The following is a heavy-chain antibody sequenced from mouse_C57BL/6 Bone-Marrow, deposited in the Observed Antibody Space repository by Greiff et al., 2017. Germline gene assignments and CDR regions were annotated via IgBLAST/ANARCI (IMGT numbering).Heavy chain of an antibody. Sequence: VQVVESGAELARPGASVKLSCKASGYTFTSYGISWVKQRTGQGLEWIGEIYPRSGNTYYNEKFKGKATLTADKSSSTAYMELRSLTSEDSAVYFCARSGTTVVPFDYWGQGTTLTVSS. CDR3: ARSGTTVVPFDY. CDR1: GYTFTSYG. CDR2: IYPRSGNT. J-gene: IGHJ2*01. V-gene: IGHV1-81*01. D-gene: IGHD1-1*01.